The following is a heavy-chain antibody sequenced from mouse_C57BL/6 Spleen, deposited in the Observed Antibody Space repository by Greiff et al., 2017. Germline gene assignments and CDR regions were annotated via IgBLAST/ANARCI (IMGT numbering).Heavy chain of an antibody. V-gene: IGHV1-76*01. Sequence: VKLVESGAELVRPGASVKLSCKASGYTFTDYYINWVKQRPGQGLEWIARIYPGSGNTYYNEKFKGKATLTAEKSSSTAYMQLSSLTSEDSAVYFCARGGGAWFAYWGQGTLVTVSA. J-gene: IGHJ3*01. CDR3: ARGGGAWFAY. CDR1: GYTFTDYY. CDR2: IYPGSGNT.